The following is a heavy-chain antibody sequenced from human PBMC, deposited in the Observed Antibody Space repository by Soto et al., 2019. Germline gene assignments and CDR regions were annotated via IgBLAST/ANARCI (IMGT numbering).Heavy chain of an antibody. V-gene: IGHV4-59*12. CDR3: ARGVVRGVISWFDP. J-gene: IGHJ5*02. D-gene: IGHD3-10*01. CDR1: GGSITSYY. Sequence: SETLSLTCTVSGGSITSYYWSWIRQPPGKGLEWIGYIYYNGSTNYNPSLKSRVTISVDMSKNQFSLKLSSVTAADTAVYYCARGVVRGVISWFDPWGQGTLVTVSS. CDR2: IYYNGST.